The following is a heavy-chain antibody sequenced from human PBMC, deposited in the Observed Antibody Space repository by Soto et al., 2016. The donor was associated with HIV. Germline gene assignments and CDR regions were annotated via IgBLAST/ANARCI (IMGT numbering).Heavy chain of an antibody. D-gene: IGHD4-17*01. V-gene: IGHV1-18*01. J-gene: IGHJ2*01. CDR1: GYTFTSYA. CDR2: ISPYNGNT. Sequence: QVQLVQSGAEVKKPGASVKVSCKASGYTFTSYAISWVRQAPGQGLEWMGWISPYNGNTNYAQKLQGRVTMTTDTLTNIAYMELRSLRSDDTAVYYCARDQDGDYGSYWYFDLWGRGTLVTVSS. CDR3: ARDQDGDYGSYWYFDL.